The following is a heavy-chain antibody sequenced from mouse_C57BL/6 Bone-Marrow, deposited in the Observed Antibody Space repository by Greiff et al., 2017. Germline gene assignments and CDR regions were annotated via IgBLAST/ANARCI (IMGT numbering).Heavy chain of an antibody. CDR3: AGGIYYCGDYWYFDV. CDR1: GYSFTDYN. Sequence: EVQLQQSGPELVKPGASVKISCKASGYSFTDYNMNWVKQSTGKSLEWIGVINPNYGTTNYNQKFKGKDTLTVDQSSSTAYMQLSRLTSEESAVYYCAGGIYYCGDYWYFDVWGTGTTVTVSS. CDR2: INPNYGTT. D-gene: IGHD1-1*01. J-gene: IGHJ1*03. V-gene: IGHV1-39*01.